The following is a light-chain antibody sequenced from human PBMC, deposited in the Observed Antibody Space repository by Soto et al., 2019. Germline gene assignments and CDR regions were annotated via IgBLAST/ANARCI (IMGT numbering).Light chain of an antibody. J-gene: IGKJ3*01. V-gene: IGKV3-20*01. CDR2: GAS. Sequence: EIVLTQSPGTLSLSPGERATLSCRASQSVISNHLAWYQQKPGQAPRLLIYGASSRATGIPDRFSGSGFGTDFTLTISRLEPEDFAVYYCQQCGSSPLFGFGPGTKVDIK. CDR3: QQCGSSPLFG. CDR1: QSVISNH.